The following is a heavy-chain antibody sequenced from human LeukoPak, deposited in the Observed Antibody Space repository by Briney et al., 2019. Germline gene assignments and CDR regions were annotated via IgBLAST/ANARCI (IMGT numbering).Heavy chain of an antibody. V-gene: IGHV3-23*01. CDR2: ISGSGGST. Sequence: GGSLRLSCAASGFTFSSYAMSWVRQAPGKGLEWVSAISGSGGSTYYADSVKGRFTISRDNSKNTLYLQMNSLRAEDTAVYYCAKDLKYNWNDVYYYMDVWGKGTTVTVSS. CDR1: GFTFSSYA. D-gene: IGHD1-20*01. CDR3: AKDLKYNWNDVYYYMDV. J-gene: IGHJ6*03.